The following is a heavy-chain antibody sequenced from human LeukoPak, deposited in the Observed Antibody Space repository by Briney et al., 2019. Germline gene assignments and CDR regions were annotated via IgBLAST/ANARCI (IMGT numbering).Heavy chain of an antibody. CDR3: ARRGGSDGWGDFDY. D-gene: IGHD5-24*01. J-gene: IGHJ4*02. Sequence: GGSLRLFCAASGFTFSSHVMNWVRQAPGKGLEWVASISEYDGRTFYADSVNGRFTISRDNSRNTLYLQMDSLRAEDTAVYFCARRGGSDGWGDFDYWGQGTLVTVSS. V-gene: IGHV3-23*01. CDR1: GFTFSSHV. CDR2: ISEYDGRT.